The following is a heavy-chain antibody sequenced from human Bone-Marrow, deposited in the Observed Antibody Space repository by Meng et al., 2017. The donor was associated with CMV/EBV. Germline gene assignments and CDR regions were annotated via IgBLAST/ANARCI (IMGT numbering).Heavy chain of an antibody. CDR1: GYTFSNYD. CDR3: ARWGRYCSSTSCRDLGMDV. J-gene: IGHJ6*02. V-gene: IGHV1-8*03. Sequence: ASVKVSCKASGYTFSNYDINWVRQATGQGLEWMGWMNPNSGNTAYAQELQGRVTITRNISIRTAYMELSRLRSEDTAVYYCARWGRYCSSTSCRDLGMDVWGQGTTVTVSS. D-gene: IGHD2-2*01. CDR2: MNPNSGNT.